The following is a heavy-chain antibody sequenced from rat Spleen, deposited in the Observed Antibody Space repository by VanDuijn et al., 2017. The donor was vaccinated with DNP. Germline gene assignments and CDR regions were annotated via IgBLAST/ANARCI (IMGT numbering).Heavy chain of an antibody. CDR1: GFTFSDYA. Sequence: EVQLVESGGGLVQPGNSLKLSCAASGFTFSDYAMAWVRQTPEKSLEWVATIIYDGSSTYYRDSVKGRFTISRDNAKSTRYLQMDSLRSEDTATYYCTIAYNSGFAYWGQGTLVTVSS. V-gene: IGHV5-17*01. D-gene: IGHD4-3*01. CDR2: IIYDGSST. J-gene: IGHJ3*01. CDR3: TIAYNSGFAY.